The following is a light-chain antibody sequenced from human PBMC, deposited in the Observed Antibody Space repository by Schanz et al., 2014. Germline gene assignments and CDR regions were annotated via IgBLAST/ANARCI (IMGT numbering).Light chain of an antibody. Sequence: AIQMTQSPSSLSASVGDRVNITCRASQGIGDALGWYQQKPGQAPKLLIYAASSLQSGVPSRFSGSGSGTDFTFTISSLQPEDVATYYCQHYDHFHRGFGPGTKVDI. CDR2: AAS. CDR1: QGIGDA. J-gene: IGKJ3*01. CDR3: QHYDHFHRG. V-gene: IGKV1-6*01.